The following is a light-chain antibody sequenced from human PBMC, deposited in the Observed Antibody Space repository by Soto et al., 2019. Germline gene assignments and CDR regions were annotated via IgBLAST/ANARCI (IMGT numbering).Light chain of an antibody. J-gene: IGKJ2*01. V-gene: IGKV3-11*01. CDR3: QQRTNWL. CDR1: QSVNSD. CDR2: DTS. Sequence: EIVLTQSPATLSLSPGERATLSCRASQSVNSDLAWYQQKPGQAPRLLIYDTSNRASGVPARFSGSGSGTDFALTISSLEPEDFAVYYCQQRTNWLFGQGTKLEIK.